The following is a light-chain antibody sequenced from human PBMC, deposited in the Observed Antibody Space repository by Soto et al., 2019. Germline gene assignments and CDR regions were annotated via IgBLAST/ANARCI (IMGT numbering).Light chain of an antibody. Sequence: DIPLTQSPSFLSASVGDSVTITCRASQGISSYLAWYQQKPGKAPKLLIYAASTLQSGVPSRFSGSGSGTEFTITISSLQPEDFATYYCQQRNSYPLTFGGGTKVEIK. V-gene: IGKV1-9*01. CDR3: QQRNSYPLT. CDR1: QGISSY. CDR2: AAS. J-gene: IGKJ4*01.